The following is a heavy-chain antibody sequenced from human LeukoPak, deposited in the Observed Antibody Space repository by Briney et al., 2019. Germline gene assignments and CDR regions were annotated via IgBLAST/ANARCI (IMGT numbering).Heavy chain of an antibody. CDR2: IPHSGST. Sequence: SETLSLTCTVSGYSISTDYYWGWIRQSPGKGLEWIASIPHSGSTYYNPSLKSRVTISLDTSKNQFSLKLSSVTAADTAVYYCARAIRDFRGAATVYYYYYYMDVWGKGTTVTVSS. CDR3: ARAIRDFRGAATVYYYYYYMDV. J-gene: IGHJ6*03. V-gene: IGHV4-38-2*02. CDR1: GYSISTDYY. D-gene: IGHD3-3*01.